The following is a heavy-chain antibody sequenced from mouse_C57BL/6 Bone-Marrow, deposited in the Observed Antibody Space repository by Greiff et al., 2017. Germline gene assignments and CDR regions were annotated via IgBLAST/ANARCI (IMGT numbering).Heavy chain of an antibody. J-gene: IGHJ2*01. CDR1: GFNIKDDY. D-gene: IGHD1-1*01. CDR2: IDPENGDT. V-gene: IGHV14-4*01. Sequence: VQLQQSGAELVRPGASVKLSCTASGFNIKDDYMHWVKQRPEQGLEWIGWIDPENGDTEYASKFQGKATITADTSSNTAYLQLSSLTSEDTAGYYSTTVTTVVAYFDYWGQGTTLTVSS. CDR3: TTVTTVVAYFDY.